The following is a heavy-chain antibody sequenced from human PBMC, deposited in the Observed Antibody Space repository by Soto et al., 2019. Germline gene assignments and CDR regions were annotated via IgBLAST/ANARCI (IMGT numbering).Heavy chain of an antibody. V-gene: IGHV2-70*01. CDR1: GFSLSTSGMC. CDR3: ARAPMVRGVISPPDY. J-gene: IGHJ4*02. Sequence: SGPTLVNPTQTLTLTCTFSGFSLSTSGMCVSWIRQPPGKALEWLALIDWDDDKYYSTSLKTRLTISKDTSKNQVVLTMTNMDPVDTATYYCARAPMVRGVISPPDYWGQGTLVTVSS. CDR2: IDWDDDK. D-gene: IGHD3-10*01.